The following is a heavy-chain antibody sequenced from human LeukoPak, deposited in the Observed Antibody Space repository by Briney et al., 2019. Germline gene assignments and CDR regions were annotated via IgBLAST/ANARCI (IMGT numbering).Heavy chain of an antibody. CDR1: GGTFTSYT. CDR2: IIPILGIA. Sequence: SVKVSCTASGGTFTSYTISWVRQAPGQGLEWMGRIIPILGIANYAHKFQGRVTITADKSTSTAYMELSSLRSEDTAVYYCARATVTTTHYFDSWGQGTLVTVSS. V-gene: IGHV1-69*02. CDR3: ARATVTTTHYFDS. J-gene: IGHJ4*02. D-gene: IGHD4-17*01.